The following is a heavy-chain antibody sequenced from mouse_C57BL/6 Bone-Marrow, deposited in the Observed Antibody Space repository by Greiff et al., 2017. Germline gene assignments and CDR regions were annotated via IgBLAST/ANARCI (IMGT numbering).Heavy chain of an antibody. J-gene: IGHJ1*03. V-gene: IGHV1-80*01. CDR3: ARPPIITTVVAIDWYFDV. CDR2: IYPGDGDT. Sequence: QVQLQQSGAELVKPGASVKISCKASGYAFSSYWMNWVKQRPGKGLEWIGQIYPGDGDTNYNGQFKGKATLTADKSSSTAYMQLSSLTSADSAVYFCARPPIITTVVAIDWYFDVWGTGTTVTVSS. D-gene: IGHD1-1*01. CDR1: GYAFSSYW.